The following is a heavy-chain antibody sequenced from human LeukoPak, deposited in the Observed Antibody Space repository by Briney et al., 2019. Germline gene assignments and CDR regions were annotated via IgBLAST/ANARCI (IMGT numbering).Heavy chain of an antibody. Sequence: SGPTLVHSAPPLTLTCSFSGFSPSTRGVGVGLNWQPRGKSLGCLALIYWDDDKRYSPSLNSRLTITKDTSNRQVVLTMTNMDPVDTATYYCAHLPAGGNCNFDYWGQGTLVTVSS. J-gene: IGHJ4*02. D-gene: IGHD4-23*01. CDR3: AHLPAGGNCNFDY. CDR2: IYWDDDK. V-gene: IGHV2-5*02. CDR1: GFSPSTRGVG.